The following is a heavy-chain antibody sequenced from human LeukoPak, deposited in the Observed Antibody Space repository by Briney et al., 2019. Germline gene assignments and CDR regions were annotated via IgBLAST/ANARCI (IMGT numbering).Heavy chain of an antibody. Sequence: GGSLRLSCAASGFTFSSYSMNWVRQAPGKGLEWVSYISSSSSTIYYADSVKGRFTISRDNAKNSLYLQMNSLRAEDTAVYYCARGLYSGYKSPLDYWGQGTLVTVSS. J-gene: IGHJ4*02. CDR1: GFTFSSYS. D-gene: IGHD5-12*01. V-gene: IGHV3-48*04. CDR2: ISSSSSTI. CDR3: ARGLYSGYKSPLDY.